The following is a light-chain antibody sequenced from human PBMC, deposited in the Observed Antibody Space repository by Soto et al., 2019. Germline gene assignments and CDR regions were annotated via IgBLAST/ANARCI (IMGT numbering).Light chain of an antibody. V-gene: IGLV2-14*01. CDR3: RSYTSSSTLDVV. Sequence: QSALTQPASVSGSPGQSITISCTGTSSDVGGYNYVSWYQQHPGKAPKLIIYDVSNRPSGVSNRFSGSKSGNTASLTISGLQAEDEADYCCRSYTSSSTLDVVFGGGTKLTVL. CDR2: DVS. J-gene: IGLJ2*01. CDR1: SSDVGGYNY.